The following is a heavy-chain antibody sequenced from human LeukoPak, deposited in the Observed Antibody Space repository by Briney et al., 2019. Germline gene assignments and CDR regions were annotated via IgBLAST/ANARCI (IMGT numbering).Heavy chain of an antibody. J-gene: IGHJ5*02. CDR1: GFTVSSNY. CDR2: IYSGGST. CDR3: ARLVTVTTPDGNWFDP. D-gene: IGHD4-17*01. Sequence: GGSLRLSCAASGFTVSSNYMSWVRQAPGKGLEWVSVIYSGGSTYYADSVTGRFTISRDNSKNTLYLQMNSLRAEDTAVYYCARLVTVTTPDGNWFDPWGQGTLVTVSS. V-gene: IGHV3-53*01.